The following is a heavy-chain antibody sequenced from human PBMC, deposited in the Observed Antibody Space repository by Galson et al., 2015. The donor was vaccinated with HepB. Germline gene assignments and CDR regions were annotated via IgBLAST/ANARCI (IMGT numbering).Heavy chain of an antibody. D-gene: IGHD2-2*01. CDR1: GFIFSDYS. J-gene: IGHJ6*02. CDR2: ISSSGSTI. Sequence: SLRLSCAASGFIFSDYSMSWIRQAPGKGLEWVSYISSSGSTIYYADSVKGRFTISRDNAKNSLYLQMNSLRAEDTAVYYCAREFASSYYGMDVWGQGTTITVSS. CDR3: AREFASSYYGMDV. V-gene: IGHV3-11*01.